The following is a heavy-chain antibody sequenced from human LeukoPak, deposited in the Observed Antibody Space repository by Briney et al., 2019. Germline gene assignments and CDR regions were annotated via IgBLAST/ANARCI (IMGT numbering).Heavy chain of an antibody. V-gene: IGHV3-33*01. CDR1: GFTFSSYG. D-gene: IGHD2-15*01. CDR3: ARGTQSCSGGSCYPPGIYYYYGMDV. Sequence: PGGSLRLSCAASGFTFSSYGMHWVRQAPGKGLEWVAVIWYDGSNKYYADSVKGRFTISRDNSKNTLYLQMNSLGAEDTAVYYCARGTQSCSGGSCYPPGIYYYYGMDVWGQGTTVTVSS. J-gene: IGHJ6*02. CDR2: IWYDGSNK.